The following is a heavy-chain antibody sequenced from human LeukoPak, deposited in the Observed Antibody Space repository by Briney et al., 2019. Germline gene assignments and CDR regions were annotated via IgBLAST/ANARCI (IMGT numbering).Heavy chain of an antibody. CDR3: ARGGQLSTGAYFDY. V-gene: IGHV1-69*02. J-gene: IGHJ4*02. CDR1: GGTFSTHT. Sequence: SVKVSCKASGGTFSTHTFSWVRQAPGQGLEWMGRIIPILDIANYAQKFQDRVTITADKSTSTAYMDLSSLTSEDTAVYYCARGGQLSTGAYFDYWGQGTLVTIAS. CDR2: IIPILDIA. D-gene: IGHD6-6*01.